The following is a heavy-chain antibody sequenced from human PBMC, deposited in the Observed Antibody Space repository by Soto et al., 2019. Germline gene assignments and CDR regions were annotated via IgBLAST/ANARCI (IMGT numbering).Heavy chain of an antibody. CDR3: ASAYNSTELDY. D-gene: IGHD1-20*01. CDR1: GGSVSSGSYY. J-gene: IGHJ4*02. V-gene: IGHV4-61*01. Sequence: SETLSLTCTFSGGSVSSGSYYWSWIRQPPGKGLEWIGYIYYSGSTNYNPSLKSRVTISVDTSKNQFSLKLSSVTAADTAVYYFASAYNSTELDYLCQGTLLTISS. CDR2: IYYSGST.